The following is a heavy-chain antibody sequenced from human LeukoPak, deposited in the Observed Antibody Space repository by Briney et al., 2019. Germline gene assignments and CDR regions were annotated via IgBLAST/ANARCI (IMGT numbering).Heavy chain of an antibody. CDR3: AREASPNFGLDY. CDR1: GGPITSHF. D-gene: IGHD3-10*01. V-gene: IGHV4-39*07. J-gene: IGHJ4*02. CDR2: IYYSGST. Sequence: SETLSLTCTVSGGPITSHFWSWIRQPPGKGLEWIGSIYYSGSTYYNPSLKSRVTISVDTSKNQFSLKLSSVTAADTAVYYCAREASPNFGLDYWGQGTLVTVSS.